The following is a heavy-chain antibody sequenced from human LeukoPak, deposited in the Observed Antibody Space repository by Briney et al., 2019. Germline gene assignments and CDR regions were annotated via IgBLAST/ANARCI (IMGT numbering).Heavy chain of an antibody. D-gene: IGHD6-19*01. Sequence: GGSLRLSCAASGFTFSSYGMHWVRQAPGKGLEWVAVIWYDGSNKYYADSVKGRFTISRDNSKNTLYLQMNSLRAEDTAVYYCARGGSGWSSDYWGQGTLVTVSS. CDR2: IWYDGSNK. V-gene: IGHV3-33*01. CDR1: GFTFSSYG. J-gene: IGHJ4*02. CDR3: ARGGSGWSSDY.